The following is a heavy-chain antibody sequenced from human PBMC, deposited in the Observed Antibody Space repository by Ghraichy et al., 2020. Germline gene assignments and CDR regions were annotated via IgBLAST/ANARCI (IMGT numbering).Heavy chain of an antibody. CDR1: GFTFTNNW. J-gene: IGHJ3*02. CDR3: SGRAFEI. Sequence: GGSLRLSCAASGFTFTNNWMTWVRQAPGKGLEWVASIKQDGSEKYYVDSVKGRFTISRDTAKNSLYLQMNSLRAEDTAVYYCSGRAFEIWGQGTMVTV. D-gene: IGHD2-15*01. V-gene: IGHV3-7*03. CDR2: IKQDGSEK.